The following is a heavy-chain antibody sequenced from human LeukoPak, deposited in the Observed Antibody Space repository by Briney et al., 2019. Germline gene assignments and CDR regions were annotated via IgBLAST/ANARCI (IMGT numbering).Heavy chain of an antibody. CDR2: ISGSGGST. CDR3: ARQIPPILFDY. D-gene: IGHD1-14*01. Sequence: GGSLRLSCAASGFTFSSYAMSWVRQAPGKGLAWVSAISGSGGSTYYADSVKGRFTISRDNSKNTLYLQMNSLKAEDTAVYYCARQIPPILFDYWGQGTLVTVSS. CDR1: GFTFSSYA. V-gene: IGHV3-23*01. J-gene: IGHJ4*02.